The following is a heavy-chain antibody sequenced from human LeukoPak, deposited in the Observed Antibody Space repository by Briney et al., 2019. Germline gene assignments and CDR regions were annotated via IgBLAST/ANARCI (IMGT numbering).Heavy chain of an antibody. Sequence: ASVKVSCKTSGGTFSRFAISWVRQAPGQGLEWMGGIIPIFGPANYAQKFQGRVTITADESTSTAYMELSSLRSEDTALYYCAKSTNYYGSGEGSNYWYFDLWGRGTLVTVSS. V-gene: IGHV1-69*13. J-gene: IGHJ2*01. CDR2: IIPIFGPA. CDR3: AKSTNYYGSGEGSNYWYFDL. D-gene: IGHD3-10*01. CDR1: GGTFSRFA.